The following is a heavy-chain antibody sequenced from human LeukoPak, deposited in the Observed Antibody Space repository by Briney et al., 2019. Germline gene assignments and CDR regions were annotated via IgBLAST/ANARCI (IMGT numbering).Heavy chain of an antibody. Sequence: GGSLRLSCAASGFTFSSYSMNWVRQAPGKGLELVSSISSSSSYIYYENSVKGRFTISRDNAKNSLYLQMNSLRAEDTAVYYCARGVALSSGRSYFDYWGQGTLVTVSP. V-gene: IGHV3-21*01. CDR3: ARGVALSSGRSYFDY. CDR1: GFTFSSYS. CDR2: ISSSSSYI. D-gene: IGHD6-19*01. J-gene: IGHJ4*02.